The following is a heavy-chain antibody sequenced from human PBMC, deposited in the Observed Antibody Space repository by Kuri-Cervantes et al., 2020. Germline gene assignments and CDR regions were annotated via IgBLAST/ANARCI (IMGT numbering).Heavy chain of an antibody. V-gene: IGHV3-7*01. D-gene: IGHD3-22*01. J-gene: IGHJ6*02. Sequence: GESLKISCAASGFTFSSYGMHWVRQAPGKGLEWVANIKQDGSEKYYVDSVKGRFTISRDNAKNSLYLQMNSLRAEDTAVYYCAKGVVVTRYGMDVWGQGTTVTVSS. CDR1: GFTFSSYG. CDR2: IKQDGSEK. CDR3: AKGVVVTRYGMDV.